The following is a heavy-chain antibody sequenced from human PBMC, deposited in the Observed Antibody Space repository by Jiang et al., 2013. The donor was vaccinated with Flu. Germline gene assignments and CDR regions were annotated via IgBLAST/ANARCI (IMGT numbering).Heavy chain of an antibody. D-gene: IGHD3-22*01. CDR2: ISTYNGNT. CDR1: DNTFDNYG. J-gene: IGHJ3*02. V-gene: IGHV1-18*01. Sequence: VQLVESGAEVKKPGASVKVFCNGSDNTFDNYGINWVRQAPGQGLEWMGWISTYNGNTNYGQKFQGRVTLTAEPGTSTAYMELRSLRSDDTAVYYCARGSPRFYDSGLDGFDIWGQGTSVSVSS. CDR3: ARGSPRFYDSGLDGFDI.